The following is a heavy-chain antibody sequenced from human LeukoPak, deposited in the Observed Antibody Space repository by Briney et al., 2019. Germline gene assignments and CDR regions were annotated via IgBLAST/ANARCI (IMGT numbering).Heavy chain of an antibody. CDR3: ARDVRGSGWYFDY. Sequence: PSETLSLTCTVSGGSISSYYWSWIRQPPAKGLEWIGYIYYSGSTNYNPSLKSRVTISVDTSKNQFSLKLSSVTAADTAVYYCARDVRGSGWYFDYWGQGTLVTVSS. J-gene: IGHJ4*02. CDR2: IYYSGST. CDR1: GGSISSYY. D-gene: IGHD6-19*01. V-gene: IGHV4-59*01.